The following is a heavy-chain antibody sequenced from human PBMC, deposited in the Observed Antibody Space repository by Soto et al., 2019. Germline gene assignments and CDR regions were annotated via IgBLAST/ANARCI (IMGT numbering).Heavy chain of an antibody. J-gene: IGHJ6*02. CDR1: GYTLTELS. V-gene: IGHV1-24*01. D-gene: IGHD3-10*02. Sequence: ASVKVSCKVSGYTLTELSMHWVRQAPGKGLEWMGGFDPEDGETIYAQKFQGRVTMTEDTSTDTAYMELSSLRSEDTAVYYCALCSGSYTRVKYSYDGIDVWGQGTTVTVSS. CDR2: FDPEDGET. CDR3: ALCSGSYTRVKYSYDGIDV.